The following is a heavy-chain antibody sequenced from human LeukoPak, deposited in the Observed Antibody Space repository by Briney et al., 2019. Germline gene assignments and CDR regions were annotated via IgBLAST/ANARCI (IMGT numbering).Heavy chain of an antibody. V-gene: IGHV4-34*01. J-gene: IGHJ4*02. CDR1: GGSFSGYY. Sequence: PSETLSLTCAVYGGSFSGYYWSWIRQPPGKGLEWTGEINHSGSINYNPSLKSRVTISVDTSKNQFSLKLSSVTAADTAVYYCRLDSSGYYPDYWGQGTLVTVSS. D-gene: IGHD3-22*01. CDR2: INHSGSI. CDR3: RLDSSGYYPDY.